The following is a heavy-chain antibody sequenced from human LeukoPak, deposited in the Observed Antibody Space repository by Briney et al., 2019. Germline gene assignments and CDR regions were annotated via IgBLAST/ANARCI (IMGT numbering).Heavy chain of an antibody. J-gene: IGHJ4*02. D-gene: IGHD2-2*01. CDR1: GFTFSSYA. Sequence: GGSLRLSCAAFGFTFSSYAMHWVRQAPGKGLEWVAIISYDETNKYFADSVKGRFTISRDNSKNTLYLQMNSLRAEDTAVYYCARDLDARQYCSSTSCFKGPGEYWGQGTLVTASS. V-gene: IGHV3-30*04. CDR3: ARDLDARQYCSSTSCFKGPGEY. CDR2: ISYDETNK.